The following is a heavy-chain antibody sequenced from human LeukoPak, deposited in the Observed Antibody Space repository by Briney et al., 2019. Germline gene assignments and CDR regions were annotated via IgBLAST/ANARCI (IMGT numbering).Heavy chain of an antibody. CDR3: ASELGKDAFDI. Sequence: SETLSLTCTVSGVSISSSSYYWGWIRQPPGKGLEWIGSIYYSGSTYYNPSLKSRVTISVDTSKNQFSLKLSSVTAADTAVYYCASELGKDAFDIWGQGTMVTVSS. CDR2: IYYSGST. D-gene: IGHD7-27*01. J-gene: IGHJ3*02. V-gene: IGHV4-39*01. CDR1: GVSISSSSYY.